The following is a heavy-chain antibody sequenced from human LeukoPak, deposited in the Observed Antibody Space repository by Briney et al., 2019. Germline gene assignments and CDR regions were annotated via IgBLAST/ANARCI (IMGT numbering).Heavy chain of an antibody. CDR1: GCTFSSHW. CDR2: INSDGSGT. Sequence: QTGGSLRLSCAASGCTFSSHWMHWVRQAPGKGLGWVSRINSDGSGTIYADSVKGRFTISRDNPKNTLDLQMNSLRAEDTAVYYCARGERSWINGFDLWGRGTLVTVSS. J-gene: IGHJ4*02. D-gene: IGHD2-8*01. CDR3: ARGERSWINGFDL. V-gene: IGHV3-74*01.